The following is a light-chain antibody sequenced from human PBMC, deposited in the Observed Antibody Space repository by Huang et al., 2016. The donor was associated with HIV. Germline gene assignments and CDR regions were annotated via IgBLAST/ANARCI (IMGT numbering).Light chain of an antibody. V-gene: IGKV3-11*01. CDR1: QSLSVY. CDR2: DAS. Sequence: DIVLTQSPATLSLSPGERATLSCSASQSLSVYLAWYQQKPGQAPRLLIYDASKRATGVPARVTGSGSGTDFTLTITSLQPEDFAVYYCQQRSNWFTFGGGTKVEIK. CDR3: QQRSNWFT. J-gene: IGKJ4*01.